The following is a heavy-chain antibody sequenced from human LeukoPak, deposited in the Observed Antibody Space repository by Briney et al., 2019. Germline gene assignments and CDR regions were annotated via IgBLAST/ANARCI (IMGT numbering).Heavy chain of an antibody. CDR2: ISYDGSNK. Sequence: PGRSLRLSCAASGFTFSSYAMHWVRQAPGKGLEWVAVISYDGSNKYYADSVKGRFTISRDNSKNTPYLQMNSLRAEDTAVYYCARDSAPDPGRGTYGAFDIWGQGTMVTVSS. CDR1: GFTFSSYA. V-gene: IGHV3-30-3*01. J-gene: IGHJ3*02. D-gene: IGHD3-10*01. CDR3: ARDSAPDPGRGTYGAFDI.